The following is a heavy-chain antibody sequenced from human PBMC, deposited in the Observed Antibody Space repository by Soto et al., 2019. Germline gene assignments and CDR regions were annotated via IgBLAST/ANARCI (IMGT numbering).Heavy chain of an antibody. Sequence: EVQLVESGGVLIQPGGSLRLSCAASGFTVSSNYMSWVRQAPGKGLEWVSVIYSGGSTYYADSVKGRFTISRDNSKNTLYLQMNSLRAEDTAVYYCARHSGYSSGWSMSFDFWGQGTLVTVSS. D-gene: IGHD6-19*01. CDR2: IYSGGST. J-gene: IGHJ4*02. CDR3: ARHSGYSSGWSMSFDF. CDR1: GFTVSSNY. V-gene: IGHV3-53*01.